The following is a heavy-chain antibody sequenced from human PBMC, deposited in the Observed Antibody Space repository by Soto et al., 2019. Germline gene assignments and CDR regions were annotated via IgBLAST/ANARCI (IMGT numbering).Heavy chain of an antibody. CDR2: ISYDGSNK. Sequence: GGSLRLSCAASGFTFSSYAMHWVRQAPGKGLEWVAVISYDGSNKYYADSVKGRFTISRDNSKNTLYLQMNSLRAEDTAVYYCARDSYPSRITIFGVYYYYGMDVWGQGTTVTVSS. CDR1: GFTFSSYA. CDR3: ARDSYPSRITIFGVYYYYGMDV. V-gene: IGHV3-30-3*01. D-gene: IGHD3-3*01. J-gene: IGHJ6*02.